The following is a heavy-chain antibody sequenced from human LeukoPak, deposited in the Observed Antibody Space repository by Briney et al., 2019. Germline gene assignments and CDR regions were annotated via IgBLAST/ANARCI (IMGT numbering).Heavy chain of an antibody. CDR3: ARRTGFFDAFDI. J-gene: IGHJ3*02. CDR2: INPNSGGT. Sequence: ASVKVSCKASGYTFTGYYMHWVRQAPGQGLEWMGWINPNSGGTNYAQKFQGRVTMTRDTSISTAYMELSRLRSDDTAVYYCARRTGFFDAFDIWDQGTMVTVSS. V-gene: IGHV1-2*02. CDR1: GYTFTGYY. D-gene: IGHD7-27*01.